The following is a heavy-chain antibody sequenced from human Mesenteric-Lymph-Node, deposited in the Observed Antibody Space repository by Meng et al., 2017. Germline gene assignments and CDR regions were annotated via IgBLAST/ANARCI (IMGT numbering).Heavy chain of an antibody. CDR2: IHYSGST. CDR1: CGSISSGTYY. J-gene: IGHJ5*02. CDR3: ARYVFDSSSLYSNWFDP. V-gene: IGHV4-31*03. D-gene: IGHD3-22*01. Sequence: QVQLHAPGPVLLKPAPTLSPTSTVSCGSISSGTYYWGWIRQLPGKGLEWIAYIHYSGSTYYSPSLKSRVTISVDTSKNQLSLKLSSMTAADTAVYYCARYVFDSSSLYSNWFDPWGQGTLVTVSS.